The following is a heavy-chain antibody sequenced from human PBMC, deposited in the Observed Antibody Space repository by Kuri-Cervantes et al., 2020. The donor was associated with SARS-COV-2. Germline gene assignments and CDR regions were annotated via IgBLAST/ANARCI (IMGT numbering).Heavy chain of an antibody. V-gene: IGHV3-23*01. D-gene: IGHD1-26*01. J-gene: IGHJ4*02. CDR2: ISGSGGST. CDR1: GFTFSSYA. CDR3: ARESLVGGTNDY. Sequence: GESLKISCSASGFTFSSYAMSCVRQAPGKGLEWVSAISGSGGSTYYADAVKGRFTISRDNAKNSLYLQMNSLRAEDTAVYYCARESLVGGTNDYWGQGTLVTVSS.